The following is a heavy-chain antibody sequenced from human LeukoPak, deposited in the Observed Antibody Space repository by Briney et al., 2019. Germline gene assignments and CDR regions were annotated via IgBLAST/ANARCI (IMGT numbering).Heavy chain of an antibody. V-gene: IGHV3-11*06. CDR3: ARIVIAAAVREDY. CDR2: ISSSSSYT. D-gene: IGHD6-13*01. Sequence: GGSLRLSCAASGFTFSDYYMSWIRQAPGRGLEWVSYISSSSSYTNYADSVKGRFTISRDNAKNSVYLQMNSLRAEETAVYYCARIVIAAAVREDYCDQGTLVTVSS. CDR1: GFTFSDYY. J-gene: IGHJ4*02.